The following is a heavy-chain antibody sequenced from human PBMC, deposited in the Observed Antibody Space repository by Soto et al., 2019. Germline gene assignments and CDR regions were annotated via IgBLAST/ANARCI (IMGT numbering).Heavy chain of an antibody. CDR1: GASVNTGDYY. CDR3: VGTGTTDDF. J-gene: IGHJ1*01. V-gene: IGHV4-30-4*01. Sequence: VQLQGSGPGLPKPSQTLSLTCTVSGASVNTGDYYWSYIRQPPGKGLEWLGYIFYSGDTYYNPSLKSRATISLNTSRNQFSLTLTSVTDADTALYYCVGTGTTDDFWGQGTLVTVSS. CDR2: IFYSGDT. D-gene: IGHD1-7*01.